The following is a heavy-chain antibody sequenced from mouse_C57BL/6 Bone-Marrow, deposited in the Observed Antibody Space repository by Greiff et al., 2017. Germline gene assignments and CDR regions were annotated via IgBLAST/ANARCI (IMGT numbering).Heavy chain of an antibody. D-gene: IGHD1-1*01. V-gene: IGHV5-4*03. Sequence: EVMLVESGGGLVKPGGSLKLSCAASGFTFSSYAMSWVRQTPEKRLEWVATISDGGSYTYYPDNVKGRFTISRDNAKNNLYLQMSHLKSEDTAMYYCARNYYGSSQGYFDVWGTGTTVTVSS. J-gene: IGHJ1*03. CDR1: GFTFSSYA. CDR2: ISDGGSYT. CDR3: ARNYYGSSQGYFDV.